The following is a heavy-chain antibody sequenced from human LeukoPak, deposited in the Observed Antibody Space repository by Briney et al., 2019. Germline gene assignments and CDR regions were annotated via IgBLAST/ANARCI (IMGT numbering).Heavy chain of an antibody. CDR3: ARHLRFSDFPWYMDV. D-gene: IGHD1-26*01. J-gene: IGHJ6*04. CDR2: ISHTGTT. CDR1: GGSISSSSYY. Sequence: SETLSLTCTVSGGSISSSSYYWGWIRQPPGKGLEWIGSISHTGTTYYNPSLEGRITISADTSKNQFSLNLSSVTAADTAVFYCARHLRFSDFPWYMDVWGKGTTVTVSS. V-gene: IGHV4-39*01.